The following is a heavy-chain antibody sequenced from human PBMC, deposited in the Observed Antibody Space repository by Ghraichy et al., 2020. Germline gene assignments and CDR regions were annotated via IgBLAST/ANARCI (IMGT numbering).Heavy chain of an antibody. CDR3: ARHDVGNYYYYGMDV. V-gene: IGHV4-59*08. Sequence: SETLSLTCTVSGGSISSYYWSWIRQPPVKGLEWIGYIYYSGSTNYNPSLKSRVTISVDTSKNQFSLKLSSVTAADTAVYYCARHDVGNYYYYGMDVWGQGTTVTVSS. J-gene: IGHJ6*02. CDR1: GGSISSYY. CDR2: IYYSGST. D-gene: IGHD3-16*01.